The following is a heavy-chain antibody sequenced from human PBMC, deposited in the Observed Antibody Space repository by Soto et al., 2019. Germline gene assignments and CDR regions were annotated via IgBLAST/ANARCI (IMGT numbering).Heavy chain of an antibody. D-gene: IGHD2-2*01. CDR3: ARDAPSSSYYDY. Sequence: PSETLSLTCTVSGGSRRGYYCSWIRQPPGKGLEWVGYIHYSGSTNYNPSLKNRVTMSLDTSKNQFSLKLSSVTAADTAVYYCARDAPSSSYYDYWGQGTLVTVSS. CDR2: IHYSGST. J-gene: IGHJ4*02. V-gene: IGHV4-59*01. CDR1: GGSRRGYY.